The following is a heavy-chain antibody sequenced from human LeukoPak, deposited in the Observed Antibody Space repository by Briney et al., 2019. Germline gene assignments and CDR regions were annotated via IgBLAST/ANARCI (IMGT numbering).Heavy chain of an antibody. V-gene: IGHV1-69*10. CDR3: ARAIVVVPAAIPYYGMDV. J-gene: IGHJ6*02. CDR1: GGTFSSYA. D-gene: IGHD2-2*01. Sequence: SVKVSCKASGGTFSSYAISWVRQAPGQGLEWMGGIIPIFGIANYAQKFQGRVTITADKSTSTAYMELSSLRSEDTAVYYCARAIVVVPAAIPYYGMDVWGQGTTVTVSS. CDR2: IIPIFGIA.